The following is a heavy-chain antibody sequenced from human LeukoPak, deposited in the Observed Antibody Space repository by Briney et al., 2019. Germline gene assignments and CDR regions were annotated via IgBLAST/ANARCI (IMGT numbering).Heavy chain of an antibody. V-gene: IGHV3-53*01. CDR1: GFTVSSNY. D-gene: IGHD6-13*01. CDR3: ASSKQSYSSSWYYFDY. CDR2: IYSGGST. Sequence: GGSLRLSYAASGFTVSSNYMSWVRQAPGKGLEWVSVIYSGGSTYYADSVKGRFTISRDNSKNTLYLQMNSLRAEDTAVYYCASSKQSYSSSWYYFDYWGQGTLVTVSS. J-gene: IGHJ4*02.